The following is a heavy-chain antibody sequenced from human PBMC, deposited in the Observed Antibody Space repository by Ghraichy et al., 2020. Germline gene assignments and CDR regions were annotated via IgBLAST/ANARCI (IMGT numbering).Heavy chain of an antibody. Sequence: GGSLRLSCAASGFTFSSYAMSWVRQAPGKGLEWVSAISGSGGSTYYADSVKGRFTISRDNSKNTLYLQMNSLRAEDTAVYYCAKVGYYYDSSGYYDYWGQGTLVTVSS. D-gene: IGHD3-22*01. CDR2: ISGSGGST. CDR1: GFTFSSYA. V-gene: IGHV3-23*01. J-gene: IGHJ4*02. CDR3: AKVGYYYDSSGYYDY.